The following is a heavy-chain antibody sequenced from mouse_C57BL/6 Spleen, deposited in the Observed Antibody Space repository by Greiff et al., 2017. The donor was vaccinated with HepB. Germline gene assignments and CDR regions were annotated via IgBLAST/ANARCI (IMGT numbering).Heavy chain of an antibody. CDR2: IDPENGDT. V-gene: IGHV14-4*01. J-gene: IGHJ4*01. CDR3: TTTITTVVAYYYAMDY. Sequence: DVKLQESGAELVRPGASVKLSCTASGFNIKDDYMHWVKQRPEQGLEWIGWIDPENGDTEYASKFQGKATITADTSSNTAYLQLSSLTSEDTAVYYCTTTITTVVAYYYAMDYWGQGTSVTVSS. CDR1: GFNIKDDY. D-gene: IGHD1-1*01.